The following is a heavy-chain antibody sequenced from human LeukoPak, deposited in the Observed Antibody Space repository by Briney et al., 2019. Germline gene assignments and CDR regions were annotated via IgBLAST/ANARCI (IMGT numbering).Heavy chain of an antibody. D-gene: IGHD3-10*01. V-gene: IGHV4-39*01. J-gene: IGHJ3*01. CDR2: IYYSGST. Sequence: SETLSLTCTVSGGSISSSSYYWGWIRQPPGKGLEWIGSIYYSGSTYYNPSLKSRVTISLDTSKNQFSLKLSSVTATDTAVYYCARHRVTYYYGSGPDAFDVWGQGTMVTVSS. CDR3: ARHRVTYYYGSGPDAFDV. CDR1: GGSISSSSYY.